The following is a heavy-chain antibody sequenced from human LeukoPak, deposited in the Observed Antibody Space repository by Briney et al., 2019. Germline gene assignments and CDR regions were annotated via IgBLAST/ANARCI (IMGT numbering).Heavy chain of an antibody. V-gene: IGHV4-34*01. Sequence: SETLSLTCAVYGGSFSGYYWSWIRQPPGKGLEWIREINHSGSTNYNPSLKSRVTISVDTSKNQFSLKLSSVTAADTAVYYCARGGRRGYDYVWGSYRLDYWGQGTLVTVSS. D-gene: IGHD3-16*02. CDR3: ARGGRRGYDYVWGSYRLDY. CDR1: GGSFSGYY. J-gene: IGHJ4*02. CDR2: INHSGST.